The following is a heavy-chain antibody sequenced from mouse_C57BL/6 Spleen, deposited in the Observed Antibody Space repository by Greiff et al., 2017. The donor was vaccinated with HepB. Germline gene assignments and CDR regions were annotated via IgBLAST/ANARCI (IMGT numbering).Heavy chain of an antibody. Sequence: EVKLMESEGGLVQPGSSMKLSCTASGFTFSDYYMAWVRQVPEKGLEWVANINYDGSSTYYLDSLKSRFIISRDNAKNILYLQMSSLKSEDTATYYCARDLLRAGFDYWGQGTTLTVSS. CDR1: GFTFSDYY. D-gene: IGHD2-12*01. V-gene: IGHV5-16*01. CDR3: ARDLLRAGFDY. J-gene: IGHJ2*01. CDR2: INYDGSST.